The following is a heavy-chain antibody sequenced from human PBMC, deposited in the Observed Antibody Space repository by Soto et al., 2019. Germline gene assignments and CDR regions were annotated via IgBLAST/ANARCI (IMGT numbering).Heavy chain of an antibody. CDR1: GYSFTSYW. J-gene: IGHJ4*02. CDR2: IYPGDSDT. V-gene: IGHV5-51*01. Sequence: GESLKISCKGSGYSFTSYWIGWVRQMPGKGLEWMGIIYPGDSDTRYSPSFQGQVTISADKSISTAYLQWSSLKASDTAMYYCARRGPGGYIAARRTPLDYWGQGTLVTVSS. D-gene: IGHD6-6*01. CDR3: ARRGPGGYIAARRTPLDY.